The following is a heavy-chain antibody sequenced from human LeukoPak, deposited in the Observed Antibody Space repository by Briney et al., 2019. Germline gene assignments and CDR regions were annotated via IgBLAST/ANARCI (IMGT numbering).Heavy chain of an antibody. CDR1: GYTFTSYG. CDR3: ARASMVRGLLDY. Sequence: ASVKVSCKASGYTFTSYGISWVRQAPGQGLEWMGWINPNSGGTNYAQKFQGRVTMTRDTSISTAYMELSRLRSDDTAVYYCARASMVRGLLDYWGQGTLVTVSS. J-gene: IGHJ4*02. CDR2: INPNSGGT. V-gene: IGHV1-2*02. D-gene: IGHD3-10*01.